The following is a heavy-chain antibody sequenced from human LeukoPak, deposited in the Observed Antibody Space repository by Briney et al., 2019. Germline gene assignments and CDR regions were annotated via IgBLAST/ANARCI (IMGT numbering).Heavy chain of an antibody. CDR1: GYTFTSYY. CDR3: ARDSGRRDDYGDYGSFDY. J-gene: IGHJ4*02. V-gene: IGHV1-2*02. D-gene: IGHD4-17*01. Sequence: GASVKVSCKASGYTFTSYYMHWVRQAPGQGLEWMGWINPNSGVTNYAQKFQGRVTMTRDTSISTAYMELSRLRSDDTAVYYCARDSGRRDDYGDYGSFDYWGQGTLVTVSS. CDR2: INPNSGVT.